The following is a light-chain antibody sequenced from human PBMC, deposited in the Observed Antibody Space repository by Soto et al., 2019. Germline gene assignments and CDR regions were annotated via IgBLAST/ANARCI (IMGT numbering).Light chain of an antibody. CDR2: ENK. CDR1: SGSIANNY. J-gene: IGLJ2*01. Sequence: NFMLTQPHSVSESPGKTVTISCTRSSGSIANNYVQWYQQRPGSAPTTLNYENKLGPSGGPGRFSGSTDASSNSASLTITGLQTEDEADYYCQSYDPDFDILGGGTKVTVL. V-gene: IGLV6-57*04. CDR3: QSYDPDFDI.